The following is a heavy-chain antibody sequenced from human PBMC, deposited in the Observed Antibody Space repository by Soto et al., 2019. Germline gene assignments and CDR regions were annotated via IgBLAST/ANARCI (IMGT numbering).Heavy chain of an antibody. CDR2: ISSSGSTI. CDR3: ASPYSVAGPFDY. CDR1: GYTFSDYY. D-gene: IGHD6-19*01. J-gene: IGHJ4*02. V-gene: IGHV3-11*01. Sequence: GGSLRLSCAASGYTFSDYYMSWIRQAPGKGLEWVSYISSSGSTIYYADSVKGRFTISRDNAKNSLYLQMNSLRAEDTAVYYCASPYSVAGPFDYWGQGTLVTVSS.